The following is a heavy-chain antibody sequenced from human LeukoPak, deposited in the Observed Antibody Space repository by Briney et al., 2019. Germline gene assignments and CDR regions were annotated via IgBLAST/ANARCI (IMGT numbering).Heavy chain of an antibody. CDR3: ARVWGAYYGSGSYYNITFDP. Sequence: ASVKVSCKASGYTFTSYAMHWVRQAPGQRLEWMGWINAGNGNTKYSQKFQGRVTITRDTSASTAYMELSSLRSEDTAVYYCARVWGAYYGSGSYYNITFDPWGQGTLVTVSS. CDR1: GYTFTSYA. D-gene: IGHD3-10*01. J-gene: IGHJ5*02. V-gene: IGHV1-3*01. CDR2: INAGNGNT.